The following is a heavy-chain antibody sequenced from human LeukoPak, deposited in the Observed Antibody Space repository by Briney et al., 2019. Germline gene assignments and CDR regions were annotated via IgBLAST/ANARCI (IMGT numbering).Heavy chain of an antibody. CDR1: GYTFTGYY. V-gene: IGHV1-8*02. J-gene: IGHJ6*03. Sequence: GASVKVSCKASGYTFTGYYMHWVRQATGQGLEWMGWMNPNSGNTGYAQKFQGRVTMTRNTSISTAYMELSSLRSEDTAVYYCARGQGGSGSYSYYYYYYMDVWGKGTTVTISS. CDR3: ARGQGGSGSYSYYYYYYMDV. CDR2: MNPNSGNT. D-gene: IGHD3-10*01.